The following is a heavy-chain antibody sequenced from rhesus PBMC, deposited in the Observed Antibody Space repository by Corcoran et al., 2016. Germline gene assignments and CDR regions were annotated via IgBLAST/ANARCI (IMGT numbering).Heavy chain of an antibody. CDR3: AGGAAGRQWNFDL. CDR1: GGSISGYYY. Sequence: QVQLQQWGEGLVKPSETLSLTCAVYGGSISGYYYWSWIRQPPGKGLEWLGFSFVSWSGAIYNPSLKHRDTISKDPSKNQFSLKLSSVPAAYTAVYYCAGGAAGRQWNFDLWGPGTPSTLSS. D-gene: IGHD6-25*01. V-gene: IGHV4-73*01. J-gene: IGHJ2*01. CDR2: SFVSWSGA.